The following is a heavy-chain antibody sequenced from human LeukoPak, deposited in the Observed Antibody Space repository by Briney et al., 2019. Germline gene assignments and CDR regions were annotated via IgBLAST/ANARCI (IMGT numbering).Heavy chain of an antibody. J-gene: IGHJ4*02. CDR3: ARVGKPTHPGYDDY. CDR1: GFTFSSYS. V-gene: IGHV3-21*01. CDR2: ISSSSSYI. Sequence: PGGSLRLSCAASGFTFSSYSMNWVRQAPGKGLEWVSSISSSSSYIYYADSVKGRFTISRDNAKNSLYLQMNSLRAEDTAVYYCARVGKPTHPGYDDYWGQGTLVTVSS. D-gene: IGHD5-18*01.